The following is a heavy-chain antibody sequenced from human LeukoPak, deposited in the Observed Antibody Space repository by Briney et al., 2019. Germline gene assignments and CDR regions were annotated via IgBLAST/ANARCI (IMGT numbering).Heavy chain of an antibody. J-gene: IGHJ4*02. V-gene: IGHV3-23*01. D-gene: IGHD3-10*01. CDR3: AKSRISTMVRGVGGLIDY. Sequence: PGGSLRLSCAASGFTFSSYAMSWVRQAPGKGLEWVSAISGSGGSTYYADSVKGRFTISRDNSKNTLYLQMNSLRAEDTAVYYCAKSRISTMVRGVGGLIDYWDQGTLVTVSS. CDR1: GFTFSSYA. CDR2: ISGSGGST.